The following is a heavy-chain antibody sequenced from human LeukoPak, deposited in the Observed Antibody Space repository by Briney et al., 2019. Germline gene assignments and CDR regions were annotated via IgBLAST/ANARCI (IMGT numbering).Heavy chain of an antibody. D-gene: IGHD2-15*01. CDR3: ARENYSLDY. Sequence: SETLSLTCTVSGGSISPYYWSWIRQPPGKGLEWIAYINHSGSTVYNPSLKSRATISLDTSKKQFSLKLSSVNTADTALYYCARENYSLDYWGQGTLVTVSS. J-gene: IGHJ4*02. V-gene: IGHV4-59*01. CDR1: GGSISPYY. CDR2: INHSGST.